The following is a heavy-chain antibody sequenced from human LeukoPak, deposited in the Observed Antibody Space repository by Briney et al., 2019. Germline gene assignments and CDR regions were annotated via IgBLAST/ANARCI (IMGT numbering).Heavy chain of an antibody. CDR3: ARTKVGWNSNWFDP. Sequence: SETLSLTCTVSGGSISSYDWSWIRQPPGKGLEWVGYIFYSGRTNYNPSLKSRVTMSVDTSKNQFSLKLSSVTAADTAVYYCARTKVGWNSNWFDPWGQGTLVTVSS. V-gene: IGHV4-59*01. D-gene: IGHD1-7*01. J-gene: IGHJ5*02. CDR1: GGSISSYD. CDR2: IFYSGRT.